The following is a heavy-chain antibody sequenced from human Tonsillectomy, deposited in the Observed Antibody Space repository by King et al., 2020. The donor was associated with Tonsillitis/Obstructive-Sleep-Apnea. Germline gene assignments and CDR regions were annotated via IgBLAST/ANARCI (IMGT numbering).Heavy chain of an antibody. Sequence: VQLVESGGGLVQPGGSLRLSCAASGFTFSSYAMSWVRQDPGKGLEWVSSISGSGGSTYYADSVKGRFTIARDNSKNTAYLQMNSLRAKDTAVYYCATSRDAGYPIPRNDYWGQGALVTVSS. J-gene: IGHJ4*02. D-gene: IGHD5-12*01. CDR1: GFTFSSYA. CDR3: ATSRDAGYPIPRNDY. V-gene: IGHV3-23*04. CDR2: ISGSGGST.